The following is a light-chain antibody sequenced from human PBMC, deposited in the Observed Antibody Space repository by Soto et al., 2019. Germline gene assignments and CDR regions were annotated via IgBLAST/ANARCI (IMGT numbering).Light chain of an antibody. V-gene: IGKV1-27*01. J-gene: IGKJ1*01. Sequence: DIRMTQSPPSLSASVGDKITITCRASQGINNYLAWYQQKPGEVPKLLIYAASTLQSGVSSRFSGSGSGTVFTLTINSLQPEDVGSYCCQKYNSVPRTFGQWTKVEI. CDR1: QGINNY. CDR2: AAS. CDR3: QKYNSVPRT.